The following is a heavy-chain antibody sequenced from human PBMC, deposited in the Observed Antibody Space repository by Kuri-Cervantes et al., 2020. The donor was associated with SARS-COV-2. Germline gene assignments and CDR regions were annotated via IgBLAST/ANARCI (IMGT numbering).Heavy chain of an antibody. D-gene: IGHD3-3*01. Sequence: SLKISCAASGFTFSSYGMHWVRQAPGKGLEWVSGISWNSGSIGYADSVKGRFTISRDNAKNSLYLQMNSLRAEDMALYYCAKDHEIFGVPIIPEGGGGYWGQGTLVTVSS. J-gene: IGHJ4*02. V-gene: IGHV3-9*03. CDR3: AKDHEIFGVPIIPEGGGGY. CDR1: GFTFSSYG. CDR2: ISWNSGSI.